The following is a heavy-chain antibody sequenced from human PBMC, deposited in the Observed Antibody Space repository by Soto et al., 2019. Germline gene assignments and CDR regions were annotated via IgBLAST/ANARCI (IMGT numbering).Heavy chain of an antibody. CDR3: ARHPGIRGAFEI. J-gene: IGHJ3*02. CDR2: IYYSGST. D-gene: IGHD1-1*01. CDR1: GGSISSSSYY. Sequence: SETLSLTCTVSGGSISSSSYYWGWIRQPPGKGLEWIGSIYYSGSTYYNPSLKSRVTISVDTSKNQFSLKLSSVTAADTAVYYCARHPGIRGAFEIWGQGSMVTVSS. V-gene: IGHV4-39*01.